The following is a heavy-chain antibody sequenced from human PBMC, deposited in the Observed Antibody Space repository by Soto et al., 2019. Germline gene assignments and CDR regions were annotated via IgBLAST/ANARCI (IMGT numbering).Heavy chain of an antibody. CDR2: ISGSGGST. CDR1: GFTFSSYA. D-gene: IGHD6-19*01. CDR3: AKFTGYSSGWLDY. J-gene: IGHJ4*02. V-gene: IGHV3-23*01. Sequence: GSLRLSCAASGFTFSSYAMSWVRQAPGKGLECVSAISGSGGSTYYADSVKGRFTISRDNSKNTVYLQMNSLRAEDTAVYYCAKFTGYSSGWLDYWGQGTLVTVSS.